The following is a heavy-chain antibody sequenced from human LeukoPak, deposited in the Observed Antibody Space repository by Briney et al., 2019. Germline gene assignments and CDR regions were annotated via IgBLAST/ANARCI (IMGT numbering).Heavy chain of an antibody. D-gene: IGHD3-10*01. V-gene: IGHV3-30*02. CDR3: AKGGGELGSGSLDY. CDR2: IWYDGSDE. J-gene: IGHJ4*02. CDR1: KVSLSDYG. Sequence: PGGSLRLSCAASKVSLSDYGMHWGCDAPGKGRGWVGVIWYDGSDEYYADSVKGRLTISRDNSKNTLYLQMNTLTTEDTAVDYCAKGGGELGSGSLDYWGQGTLVTVSS.